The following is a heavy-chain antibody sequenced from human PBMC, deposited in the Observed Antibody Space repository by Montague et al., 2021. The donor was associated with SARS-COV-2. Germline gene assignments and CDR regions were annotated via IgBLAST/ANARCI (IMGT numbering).Heavy chain of an antibody. J-gene: IGHJ4*03. Sequence: SETLSLTCTVSGGSISNYYWSWIRQPPGKGLEWMGYMNYSGSTKNNPSLKSRASISIDTSKNQFSLTLSSMTAADTAVSYCARARGGTIFWVIGAYYGLDIWGQGTLVTVSA. CDR1: GGSISNYY. CDR3: ARARGGTIFWVIGAYYGLDI. D-gene: IGHD2-21*01. CDR2: MNYSGST. V-gene: IGHV4-59*01.